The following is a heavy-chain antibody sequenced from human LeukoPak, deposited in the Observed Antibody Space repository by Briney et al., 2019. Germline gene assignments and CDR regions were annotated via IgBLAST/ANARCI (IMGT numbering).Heavy chain of an antibody. J-gene: IGHJ4*02. CDR2: IGTAGDT. CDR3: ARSPYSSGWEYPPPYYFDY. V-gene: IGHV3-13*01. Sequence: PGGSLRLSCAASGFTFSSYDMHWVRQATGKGLEWVSAIGTAGDTYYPGSVKGRFTISRENAKNSLYLQMNSLRAGDTAVYYCARSPYSSGWEYPPPYYFDYWGQGTLVTVSS. CDR1: GFTFSSYD. D-gene: IGHD6-19*01.